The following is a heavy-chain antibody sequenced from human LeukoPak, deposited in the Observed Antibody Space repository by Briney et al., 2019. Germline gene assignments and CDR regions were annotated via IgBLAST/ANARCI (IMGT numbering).Heavy chain of an antibody. CDR2: LSPSGST. J-gene: IGHJ6*02. Sequence: SGTLSLTCTVSGGSISTSYWSWIRQPAGKGLEWIGRLSPSGSTNYNPSLKSRVTMSVDTSNNQFSLELRSVTAADTAVYYCARSLGVVIHGGMDVWGQGTTVTVSS. V-gene: IGHV4-4*07. D-gene: IGHD3-3*01. CDR1: GGSISTSY. CDR3: ARSLGVVIHGGMDV.